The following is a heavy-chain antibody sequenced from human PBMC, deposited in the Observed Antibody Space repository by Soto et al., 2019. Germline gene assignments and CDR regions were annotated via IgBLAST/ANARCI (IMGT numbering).Heavy chain of an antibody. CDR1: GFTFSSYS. V-gene: IGHV3-21*01. J-gene: IGHJ4*02. CDR3: ARDRVGDSRGIIDY. Sequence: GGSLRLSCAASGFTFSSYSMNWVRQAPGKGLEWVSSISSSSSYIYYADSVKGRFTISRDNAKNSLYLQMNSLRAEDTAVYYCARDRVGDSRGIIDYWGQGTLVTVSS. D-gene: IGHD3-16*01. CDR2: ISSSSSYI.